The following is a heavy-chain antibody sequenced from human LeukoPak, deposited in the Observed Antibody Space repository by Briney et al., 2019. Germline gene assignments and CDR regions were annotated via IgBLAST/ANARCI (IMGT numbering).Heavy chain of an antibody. V-gene: IGHV3-48*01. CDR3: ARGVAVAAFSAFDV. CDR1: GFTLSSYS. J-gene: IGHJ3*01. CDR2: TGSSSTTI. Sequence: GGSLRLSCAASGFTLSSYSMNWVRQAPGKGLERVSYTGSSSTTIYYADSVKGRFTISRDNAKNSLYLQMNSLKAEDTAVYYCARGVAVAAFSAFDVWGQGTMVTVSS. D-gene: IGHD6-19*01.